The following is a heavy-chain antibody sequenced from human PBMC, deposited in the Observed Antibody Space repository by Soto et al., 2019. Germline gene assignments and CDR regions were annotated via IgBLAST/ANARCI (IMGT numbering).Heavy chain of an antibody. Sequence: YETWSLSCTVPGGSISSCCCSWNHHHAGKGLEWIGRIYTSGITNYNPSVKSRVTLSVDKSKNQFSLKLRSVTAADTAVYYCARVGMVGTVLGSWFDAWSQGTLVTVS. CDR1: GGSISSCC. CDR3: ARVGMVGTVLGSWFDA. D-gene: IGHD6-19*01. V-gene: IGHV4-4*07. J-gene: IGHJ5*02. CDR2: IYTSGIT.